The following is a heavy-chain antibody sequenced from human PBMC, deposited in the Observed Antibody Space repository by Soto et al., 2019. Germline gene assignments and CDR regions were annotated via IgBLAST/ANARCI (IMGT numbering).Heavy chain of an antibody. CDR1: GYTFTSYG. D-gene: IGHD3-9*01. V-gene: IGHV1-18*01. CDR3: AKYFVYIFLTVYYTIVFIF. CDR2: ISAYNGNT. Sequence: ASVKVSCKASGYTFTSYGISWVRQAPGQGLEWMGWISAYNGNTNYAQKLQGRVTMTTDTSTSTANMELRSLRSDDTAVNYCAKYFVYIFLTVYYTIVFIFWGQGKKVPVPS. J-gene: IGHJ3*01.